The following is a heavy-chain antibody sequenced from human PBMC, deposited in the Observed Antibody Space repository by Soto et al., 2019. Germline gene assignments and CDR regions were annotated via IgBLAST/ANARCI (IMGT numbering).Heavy chain of an antibody. V-gene: IGHV3-48*01. J-gene: IGHJ6*03. CDR1: GFTFSSYS. CDR3: ARAHTYMDV. CDR2: ISSSSSTI. Sequence: GGSLRLSCAASGFTFSSYSMNWVRQAPGKGLEWVSYISSSSSTIYYADSVKGRFTISRDNAKNSLYLQMNSLRAEDTAVYYCARAHTYMDVWGKGTTVTVSS.